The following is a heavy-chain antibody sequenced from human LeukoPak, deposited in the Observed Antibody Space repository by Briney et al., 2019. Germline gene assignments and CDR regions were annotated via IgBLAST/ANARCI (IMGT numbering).Heavy chain of an antibody. Sequence: GGSPRLSCAASGFTFSSYAMSWVRQAPGKGLEWVSAISGSGGSTYYADSVKGRFTISRDNSKNTLYLQMNSLRAEDTAVYYCAKTLNYYDSSGYFDYWGQGTLVTVSS. V-gene: IGHV3-23*01. CDR3: AKTLNYYDSSGYFDY. CDR1: GFTFSSYA. J-gene: IGHJ4*02. CDR2: ISGSGGST. D-gene: IGHD3-22*01.